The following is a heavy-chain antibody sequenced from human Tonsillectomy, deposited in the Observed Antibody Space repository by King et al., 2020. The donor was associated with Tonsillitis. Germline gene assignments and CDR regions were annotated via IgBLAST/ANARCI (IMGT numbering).Heavy chain of an antibody. Sequence: QLQESGPGLVKSSETLSLTCTVSRYSISSGYYWGWIRQAPGKGLEWIGSIYHSGNNYYNPSLKSRVTISVDTSKNQFSLKLSAVTAADTAVYYCAIEVLPAAMPYNLFDPWGQGTLVTVSS. CDR2: IYHSGNN. D-gene: IGHD2-2*01. CDR1: RYSISSGYY. J-gene: IGHJ5*02. CDR3: AIEVLPAAMPYNLFDP. V-gene: IGHV4-38-2*02.